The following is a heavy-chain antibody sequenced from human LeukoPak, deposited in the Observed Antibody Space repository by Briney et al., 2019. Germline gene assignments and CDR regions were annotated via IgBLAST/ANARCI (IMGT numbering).Heavy chain of an antibody. CDR3: ARYMAMSPSHYYYGMDV. Sequence: PSETLSLTCTVSGGSISSYYWSWIRQPPGKGLEWIGYIYYSGSTNYNPSLRSRVTISVDTSKNQFSLKLSSVTAADTAMYYCARYMAMSPSHYYYGMDVWGQGTTVTVSS. CDR2: IYYSGST. V-gene: IGHV4-59*08. CDR1: GGSISSYY. D-gene: IGHD5-24*01. J-gene: IGHJ6*02.